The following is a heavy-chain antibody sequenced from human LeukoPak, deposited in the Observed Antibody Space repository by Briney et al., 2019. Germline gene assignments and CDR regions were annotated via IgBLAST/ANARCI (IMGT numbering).Heavy chain of an antibody. CDR3: ARSQGDRYYYYMDV. J-gene: IGHJ6*03. CDR2: IKQDGREK. V-gene: IGHV3-7*01. CDR1: GFTFSSYW. Sequence: GGSLRLSCAASGFTFSSYWMSWVRQAPGKGLEWVANIKQDGREKYYVESVRGQFTISRDNVKNSLYLQMNSLRAEDTAVYYCARSQGDRYYYYMDVWGKGTTVTVSS. D-gene: IGHD3-16*01.